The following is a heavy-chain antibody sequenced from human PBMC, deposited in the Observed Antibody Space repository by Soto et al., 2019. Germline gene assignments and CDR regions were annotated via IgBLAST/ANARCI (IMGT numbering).Heavy chain of an antibody. Sequence: GGSLRLSCAASGFTFSNAWMSWVRQAPGKGLEWVGRIKSKTDGGTTDYAAPVKGRFTISRDDSKNTLYLQMNSLKTEDTAVYYCTSPVTYCSGGSCYSRPYWGQGTLVTVSS. CDR2: IKSKTDGGTT. D-gene: IGHD2-15*01. CDR1: GFTFSNAW. CDR3: TSPVTYCSGGSCYSRPY. J-gene: IGHJ4*02. V-gene: IGHV3-15*01.